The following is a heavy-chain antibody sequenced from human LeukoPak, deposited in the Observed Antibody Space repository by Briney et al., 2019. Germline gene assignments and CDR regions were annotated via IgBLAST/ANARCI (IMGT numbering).Heavy chain of an antibody. V-gene: IGHV4-30-4*08. D-gene: IGHD2-2*02. Sequence: SQTLSLTCTVSGGSISSGDYYWSWIRQPPGKGLEWIGYIYYSGSTYYNPSLKSRVTISVDTSKNQFSLKLSSVTAADTAVYYCARGTYCSSTSCYTFDYWGQGTLVTVSS. J-gene: IGHJ4*02. CDR2: IYYSGST. CDR1: GGSISSGDYY. CDR3: ARGTYCSSTSCYTFDY.